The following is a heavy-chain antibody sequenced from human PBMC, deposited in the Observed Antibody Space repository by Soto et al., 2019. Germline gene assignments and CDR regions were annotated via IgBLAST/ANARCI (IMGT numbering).Heavy chain of an antibody. CDR3: ARDGSSSGWFDP. J-gene: IGHJ5*02. D-gene: IGHD6-13*01. Sequence: SETLSLTCAVSGGSISSGGYSWSWIRQPPGKGLEWIGYIYHSGSTYYNPSLRSRVTISVDRSKNQFSLKLSSVTAADTAVYYCARDGSSSGWFDPWGQGTLVTVSS. CDR1: GGSISSGGYS. V-gene: IGHV4-30-2*01. CDR2: IYHSGST.